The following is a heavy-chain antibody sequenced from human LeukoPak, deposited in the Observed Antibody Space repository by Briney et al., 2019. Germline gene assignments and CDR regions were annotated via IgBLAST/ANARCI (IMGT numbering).Heavy chain of an antibody. CDR2: IWPSGST. V-gene: IGHV4-30-2*06. CDR3: ARLDALLWLDH. CDR1: GGSISSGPYF. Sequence: SETLSLTCSVSGGSISSGPYFWSWIRQSPGQGLEWIGYIWPSGSTNYNPSLSGRVAISLDTSKNQFSLKLSSVTAADTAVYYCARLDALLWLDHWGQGTLVTVSS. J-gene: IGHJ5*02. D-gene: IGHD3-10*01.